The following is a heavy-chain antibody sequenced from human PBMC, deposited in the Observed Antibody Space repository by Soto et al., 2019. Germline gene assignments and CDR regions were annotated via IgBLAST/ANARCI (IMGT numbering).Heavy chain of an antibody. CDR3: AKDLAGRYGLDV. J-gene: IGHJ6*02. CDR1: GFTFSSYW. Sequence: GGSLRLSCAASGFTFSSYWMHWVRQAPGKGLVWVSRINSDGSSTSYADSVKGRFTISRDNAKNTLYLQMNSLRAEDTALYYCAKDLAGRYGLDVWGQGTTVTVSS. V-gene: IGHV3-74*01. CDR2: INSDGSST. D-gene: IGHD6-6*01.